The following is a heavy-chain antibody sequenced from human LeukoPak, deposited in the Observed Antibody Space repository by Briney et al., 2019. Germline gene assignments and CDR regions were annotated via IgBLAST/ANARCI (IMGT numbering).Heavy chain of an antibody. CDR2: IYPGDSDT. J-gene: IGHJ3*02. Sequence: GASLQISCRYSGYIFASYWFGWVRHLPGKGLEWIGVIYPGDSDTRYSPSFEGQVTISGDKSTSSAFLQWRSLRASDTAMYYCARRSYEGSTSAFDIWGQGTMVIVSA. CDR1: GYIFASYW. CDR3: ARRSYEGSTSAFDI. V-gene: IGHV5-51*01. D-gene: IGHD2/OR15-2a*01.